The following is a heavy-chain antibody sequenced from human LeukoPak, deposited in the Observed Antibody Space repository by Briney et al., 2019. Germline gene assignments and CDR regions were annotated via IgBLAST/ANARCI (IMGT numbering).Heavy chain of an antibody. J-gene: IGHJ4*02. CDR1: VGSINGYS. CDR3: ARQDHPPDIQRSGIYYLDY. V-gene: IGHV4-59*08. CDR2: IYDSGTT. D-gene: IGHD5-12*01. Sequence: SETLSLTCTVSVGSINGYSCSWIRQPPGKGLEWIGYIYDSGTTTYNPSLKSRVAMSVDTSKHNFSLQLTSMTAADTAVYYCARQDHPPDIQRSGIYYLDYWGQGALVTVSS.